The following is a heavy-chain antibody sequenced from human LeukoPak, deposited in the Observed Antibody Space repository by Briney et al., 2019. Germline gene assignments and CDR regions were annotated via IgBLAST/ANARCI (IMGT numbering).Heavy chain of an antibody. CDR1: GFTFASYS. Sequence: GGSLRLSCVASGFTFASYSMTWVRQTPGKGLEWVASISGSGADTHYADSVRGRFTISRDSSKDTLNLHLNNLRVEGTAVYYCARDQGPDYRPIGSATQFSWGRGTLVAVSP. D-gene: IGHD4-17*01. CDR2: ISGSGADT. V-gene: IGHV3-23*01. J-gene: IGHJ5*02. CDR3: ARDQGPDYRPIGSATQFS.